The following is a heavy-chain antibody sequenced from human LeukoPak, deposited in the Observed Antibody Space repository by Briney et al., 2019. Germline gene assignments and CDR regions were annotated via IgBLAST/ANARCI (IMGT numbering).Heavy chain of an antibody. CDR3: AKADGLQLLGPIDY. Sequence: GGSLRLSCAGSGFTFSSYGMHWVRQAPGKGLEWVAVISYDGSNKYYADSVKGRFTISRDNSKNTLYLQMNSLRAEDTAVYYCAKADGLQLLGPIDYWGQGTLVPVSS. CDR2: ISYDGSNK. CDR1: GFTFSSYG. V-gene: IGHV3-30*18. D-gene: IGHD5-24*01. J-gene: IGHJ4*02.